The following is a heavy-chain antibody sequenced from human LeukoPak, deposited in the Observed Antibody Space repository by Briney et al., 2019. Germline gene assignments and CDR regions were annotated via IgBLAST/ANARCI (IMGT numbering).Heavy chain of an antibody. CDR1: GGSMSSYY. Sequence: SETLSLTXTVSGGSMSSYYWSWVRQPAGKGLEWIGRIYTSGSTYYNPSLKSRVTMSVDTSKNQFSLKLSSVTAADTAVYYCARDVDTFFDYWGQGTLVTVSS. CDR2: IYTSGST. J-gene: IGHJ4*02. V-gene: IGHV4-4*07. D-gene: IGHD5-18*01. CDR3: ARDVDTFFDY.